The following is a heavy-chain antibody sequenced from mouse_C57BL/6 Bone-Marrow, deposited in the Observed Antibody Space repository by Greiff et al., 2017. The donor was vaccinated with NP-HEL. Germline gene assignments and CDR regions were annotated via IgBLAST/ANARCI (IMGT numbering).Heavy chain of an antibody. V-gene: IGHV1-47*01. CDR2: FHPYNDDT. D-gene: IGHD2-3*01. J-gene: IGHJ1*03. CDR3: ARDDGFSSFDV. Sequence: VKVVESGAELVKPGASVKMSCKASGYTFTTYPIEWMKQNHGKSLEWIGNFHPYNDDTKYNEKFKGKATLTVEKSSSTVYLELSRLTSDDSAVYYCARDDGFSSFDVWGTGTTVTVSS. CDR1: GYTFTTYP.